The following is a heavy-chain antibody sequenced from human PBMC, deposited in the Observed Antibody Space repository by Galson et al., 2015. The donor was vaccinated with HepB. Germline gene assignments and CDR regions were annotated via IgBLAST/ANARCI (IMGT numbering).Heavy chain of an antibody. CDR2: ISTYNGNT. CDR1: GYTFPSYG. J-gene: IGHJ4*02. Sequence: SVKVSCKASGYTFPSYGISWVRQAPGQGLEWMGWISTYNGNTNYAQKFQGRVTMTTDTSTSTAYMELRSLRSDDTAVYYCARDFGFVLLPAGPSSLDYCGQGTLVTVSS. V-gene: IGHV1-18*01. D-gene: IGHD2-2*01. CDR3: ARDFGFVLLPAGPSSLDY.